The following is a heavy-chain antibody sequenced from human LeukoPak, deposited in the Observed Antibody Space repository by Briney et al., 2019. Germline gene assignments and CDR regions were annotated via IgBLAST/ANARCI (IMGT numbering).Heavy chain of an antibody. D-gene: IGHD3-22*01. Sequence: GGSLRLSCAASGFTFSSYWMHWVRQAPGKGLVWVSCINSDGNTTSYADSVKGRFTISRDNAKNTLYLQMNSLRAEDTAVYYCARGGDYDTSGYLGWGQGTLVTVSS. CDR3: ARGGDYDTSGYLG. CDR1: GFTFSSYW. J-gene: IGHJ4*02. CDR2: INSDGNTT. V-gene: IGHV3-74*01.